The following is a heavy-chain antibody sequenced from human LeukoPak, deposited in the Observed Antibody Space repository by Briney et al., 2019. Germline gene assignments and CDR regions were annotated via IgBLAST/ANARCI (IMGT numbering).Heavy chain of an antibody. CDR1: GYTFTGYY. CDR2: INPNSGGT. CDR3: ARPHVYYDFWSCSYPLDY. Sequence: ASVKVSCKASGYTFTGYYMHGVRQAPGQGLEWMGWINPNSGGTNYAQKFQGRVTMTRDTSISTAYMELSRLRSDDTAVYYCARPHVYYDFWSCSYPLDYWGQGTLVTVSS. J-gene: IGHJ4*02. D-gene: IGHD3-3*01. V-gene: IGHV1-2*02.